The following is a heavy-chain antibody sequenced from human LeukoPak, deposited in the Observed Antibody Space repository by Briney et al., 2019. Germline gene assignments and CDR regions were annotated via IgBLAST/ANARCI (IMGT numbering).Heavy chain of an antibody. Sequence: SETLSLTCTVSGRSISSYYWSWLRQPPGKGLEWLGYIYYSGRTDYNPSLKSRVTISVDTSRNQFSLKLSSVTAADTAVYYCAREELGYCSGGNCHDAFDSWGQGTMVTVSS. J-gene: IGHJ3*02. D-gene: IGHD2-15*01. CDR1: GRSISSYY. CDR2: IYYSGRT. V-gene: IGHV4-59*01. CDR3: AREELGYCSGGNCHDAFDS.